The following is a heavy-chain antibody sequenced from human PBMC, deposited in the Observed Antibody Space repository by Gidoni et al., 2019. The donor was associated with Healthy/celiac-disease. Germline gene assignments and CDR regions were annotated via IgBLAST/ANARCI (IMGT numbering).Heavy chain of an antibody. Sequence: QLQLQESGPGLVKPSETLSLTCTVSGGSISSSRDYWGWIRQPPGKGREWIGIIYYSGSTYDHPSLKSRVTISVDTSKNQFSLKLSSVTAADTAVYYCARHCSSTGPDNWFDPWGQGTLVTVSS. D-gene: IGHD2-2*01. CDR3: ARHCSSTGPDNWFDP. CDR2: IYYSGST. J-gene: IGHJ5*02. CDR1: GGSISSSRDY. V-gene: IGHV4-39*01.